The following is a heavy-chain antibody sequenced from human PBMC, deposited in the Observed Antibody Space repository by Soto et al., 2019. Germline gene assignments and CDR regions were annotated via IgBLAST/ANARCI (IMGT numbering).Heavy chain of an antibody. CDR2: ISSSGTST. Sequence: EVQLVDSGGGLVQPGGSLRLSCVASGFAFSSHTMYWVRQAPGKGLEWVSYISSSGTSTYNSDSVKGRFTISRDNARNSLSLQMNSLRDEDTAVYYCAKGRVDTAYFDNWGQGTLVTVSS. CDR1: GFAFSSHT. CDR3: AKGRVDTAYFDN. V-gene: IGHV3-48*02. D-gene: IGHD2-15*01. J-gene: IGHJ4*02.